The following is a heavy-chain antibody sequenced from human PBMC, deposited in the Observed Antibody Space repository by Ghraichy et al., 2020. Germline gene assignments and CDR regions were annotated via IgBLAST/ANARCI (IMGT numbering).Heavy chain of an antibody. D-gene: IGHD4-17*01. V-gene: IGHV4-39*01. CDR3: ARHVEYGDYVLRLGGRTKTSFDY. CDR2: IYYSGST. J-gene: IGHJ4*02. Sequence: SETLSLTCTVSGGSISSSSYYWGWIRQPPGKGLEWIGSIYYSGSTYYNPSLKSRVTISVDTSKNQFSLKLSSVTAADTAVYYCARHVEYGDYVLRLGGRTKTSFDYWGQGTLVTVSS. CDR1: GGSISSSSYY.